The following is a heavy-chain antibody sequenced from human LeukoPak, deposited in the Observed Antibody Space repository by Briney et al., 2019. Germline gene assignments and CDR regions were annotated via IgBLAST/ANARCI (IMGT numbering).Heavy chain of an antibody. V-gene: IGHV4-59*01. CDR1: GGSISTYY. CDR2: IYHSGDT. J-gene: IGHJ4*02. D-gene: IGHD6-13*01. CDR3: ARGHKGVAAADPYHFDY. Sequence: PSETLSLTCTVSGGSISTYYWSWIRQPPGKGLEWIGYIYHSGDTIYNPSLKGRVTMSVDTSKKQFSLRLTSVSAADTAVYYCARGHKGVAAADPYHFDYWGPGTLVTVSS.